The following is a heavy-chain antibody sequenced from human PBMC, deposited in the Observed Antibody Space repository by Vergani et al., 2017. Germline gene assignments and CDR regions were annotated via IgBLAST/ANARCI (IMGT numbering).Heavy chain of an antibody. J-gene: IGHJ6*03. CDR3: ARDTYSSGWYYYYYMDV. Sequence: EVQLVESGGGLVQPGGSPRLSCAASGFTFSSYWMSWVRQAPGKGLEWVANIKQDGSEKYYVDSVKGRFTISRDNAKNSLYLQMNSLRAEDTAVYYCARDTYSSGWYYYYYMDVWGKGP. D-gene: IGHD6-19*01. CDR1: GFTFSSYW. CDR2: IKQDGSEK. V-gene: IGHV3-7*01.